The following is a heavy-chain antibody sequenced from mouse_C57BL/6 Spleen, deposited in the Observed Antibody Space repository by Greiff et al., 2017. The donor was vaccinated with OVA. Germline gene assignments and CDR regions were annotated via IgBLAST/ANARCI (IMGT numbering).Heavy chain of an antibody. CDR1: GYTFTDYN. D-gene: IGHD2-4*01. J-gene: IGHJ3*01. V-gene: IGHV1-18*01. Sequence: LMEPGASVTIPCKASGYTFTDYNMDWVKQSHGKSLEWIGDINPNNGGTIYNQKFKGKATLTVDKSSSTAYMELRSLTSEDTAVYYCARSGIYYDYDVRFAYWGQGTLVTVSA. CDR2: INPNNGGT. CDR3: ARSGIYYDYDVRFAY.